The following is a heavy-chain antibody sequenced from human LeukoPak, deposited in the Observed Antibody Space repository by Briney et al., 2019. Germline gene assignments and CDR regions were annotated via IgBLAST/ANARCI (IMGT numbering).Heavy chain of an antibody. CDR2: IFYSGST. D-gene: IGHD6-19*01. CDR3: VRHVAGTTLNF. Sequence: PSETLSLTCTVSGGSISPYYWSWIRQPPGKGLEWIGYIFYSGSTNYNPSLESRVTMSVDTSKNQFSLQLTSVSASDTAVYCCVRHVAGTTLNFWGQGSLVTVSS. CDR1: GGSISPYY. J-gene: IGHJ4*02. V-gene: IGHV4-59*08.